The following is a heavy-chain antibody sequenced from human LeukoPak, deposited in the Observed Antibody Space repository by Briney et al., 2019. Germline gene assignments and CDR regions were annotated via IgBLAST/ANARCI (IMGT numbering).Heavy chain of an antibody. Sequence: SETLSLTCAVSGASISSVNYYWGWIRQPPGKGLEWIGNMYYDGNTYYNPSLKSRVIISVDTSKNQFSLRLSSVTAADTALYYCARLRDTGGLDFYYYFESWGLGTLVTVSS. CDR2: MYYDGNT. CDR1: GASISSVNYY. CDR3: ARLRDTGGLDFYYYFES. J-gene: IGHJ4*02. D-gene: IGHD2-8*02. V-gene: IGHV4-39*01.